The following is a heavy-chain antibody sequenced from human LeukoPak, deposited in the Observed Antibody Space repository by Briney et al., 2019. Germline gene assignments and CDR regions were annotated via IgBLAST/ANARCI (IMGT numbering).Heavy chain of an antibody. CDR2: IKEDGSEK. CDR3: ASGRQLGY. CDR1: GFTFSNYW. D-gene: IGHD6-13*01. J-gene: IGHJ4*02. Sequence: PGGSLSLSCAASGFTFSNYWMSWVRQAPGKGLEWVANIKEDGSEKYYVDSVKGRFTISRDNARNSLYLRMNSLRAEDTAVYCCASGRQLGYWGQGTLVTVSS. V-gene: IGHV3-7*01.